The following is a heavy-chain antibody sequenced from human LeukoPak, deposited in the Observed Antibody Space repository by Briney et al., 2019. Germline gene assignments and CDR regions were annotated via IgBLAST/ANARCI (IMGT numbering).Heavy chain of an antibody. J-gene: IGHJ5*02. CDR2: VSHSGST. Sequence: PSETLSLTCTVSGYSISSDYYWGWIRQPPGKGLEWIASVSHSGSTYYNPSLKSRVTISVDTSKNQFSLKLSSVTAADTAVYYCARVPLSRNWFDPWGQGTLVTVSS. CDR1: GYSISSDYY. CDR3: ARVPLSRNWFDP. V-gene: IGHV4-38-2*02.